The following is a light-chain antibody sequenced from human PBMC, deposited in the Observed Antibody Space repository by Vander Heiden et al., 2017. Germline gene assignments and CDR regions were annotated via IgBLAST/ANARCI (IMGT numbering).Light chain of an antibody. CDR1: QSIRRY. CDR3: QQSYTTPLT. CDR2: AAS. J-gene: IGKJ4*01. Sequence: DIQMTQSPSFLSASVGDRVTITCRASQSIRRYFIWYQQKPGKAPMLLIYAASTLQSGVPSRFRCSGSGTDFTLTIISLQSEDFATYYCQQSYTTPLTFGGGTKVDIK. V-gene: IGKV1-39*01.